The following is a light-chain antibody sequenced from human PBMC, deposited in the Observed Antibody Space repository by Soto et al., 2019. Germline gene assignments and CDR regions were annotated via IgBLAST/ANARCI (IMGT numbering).Light chain of an antibody. Sequence: DIQMTQSPSTLSASVGDRVTITCRASQSISSWLAWYQQKPGKDPKLLIYKASSLESGVPSRCSGSGSGTEFTLTISSLQPDDFATYYCQQYNSYSVYTFGQGTKLEIK. CDR2: KAS. J-gene: IGKJ2*01. V-gene: IGKV1-5*03. CDR1: QSISSW. CDR3: QQYNSYSVYT.